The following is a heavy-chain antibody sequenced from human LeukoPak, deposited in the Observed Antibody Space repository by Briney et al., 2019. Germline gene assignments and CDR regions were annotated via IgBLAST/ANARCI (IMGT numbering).Heavy chain of an antibody. V-gene: IGHV3-7*01. D-gene: IGHD5-12*01. CDR2: IKQDGSEK. J-gene: IGHJ4*02. CDR3: ARDRYGGYLRPIDY. Sequence: QAGGSLRLSCAASGFTFSSYSMNWVRQAPGKGLEWVANIKQDGSEKYYVDSVKGRFTISRDNAKNSLYLQMNSLRAEDTAVYYCARDRYGGYLRPIDYWGQGTLVTVSS. CDR1: GFTFSSYS.